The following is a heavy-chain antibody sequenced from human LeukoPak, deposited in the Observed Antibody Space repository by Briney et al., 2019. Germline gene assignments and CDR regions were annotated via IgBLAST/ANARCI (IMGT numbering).Heavy chain of an antibody. CDR2: IYPGDSDT. D-gene: IGHD3-9*01. CDR3: ARHYYDTLTGYPNHIDY. J-gene: IGHJ4*02. CDR1: GYSFTNYW. Sequence: GESLKISCKGSGYSFTNYWIGWVRQMPGKGLEWMGIIYPGDSDTRYSPSFQGQVTISADKSISTAYLQWSSLRASDTAMYYCARHYYDTLTGYPNHIDYWGQGTLVTVSS. V-gene: IGHV5-51*01.